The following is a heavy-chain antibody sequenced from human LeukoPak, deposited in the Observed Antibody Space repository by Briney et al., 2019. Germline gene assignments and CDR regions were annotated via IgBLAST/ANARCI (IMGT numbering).Heavy chain of an antibody. Sequence: PGGSLRLSCAASGFTFSSYGMHWVRQAPGKGLEWVAFIRYDGSNKYYADSVKGRFTISRDNAKNSLYLQMNSLRAEDTAVYYCARDQHIVADPLDYWGQGTLVTVSS. CDR1: GFTFSSYG. CDR2: IRYDGSNK. V-gene: IGHV3-30*02. J-gene: IGHJ4*02. D-gene: IGHD2-21*01. CDR3: ARDQHIVADPLDY.